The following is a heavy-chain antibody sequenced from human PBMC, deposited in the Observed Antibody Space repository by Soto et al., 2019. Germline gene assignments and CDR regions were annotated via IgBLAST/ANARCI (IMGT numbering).Heavy chain of an antibody. J-gene: IGHJ4*02. CDR2: MNSDGSTT. CDR1: GFTFGNSW. CDR3: ATVEVDY. Sequence: EVQLVESGGDLVQPGGSLRLSCAASGFTFGNSWMHWVRQAPGKGLEWVSRMNSDGSTTNYADSVKGRFTVSRDNAKYTLYLQMNSLRAEDTAVYYCATVEVDYWGPGTLVTVSS. V-gene: IGHV3-74*01.